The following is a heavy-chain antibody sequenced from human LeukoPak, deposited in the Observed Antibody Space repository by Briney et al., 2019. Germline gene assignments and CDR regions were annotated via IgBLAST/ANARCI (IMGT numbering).Heavy chain of an antibody. D-gene: IGHD5/OR15-5a*01. CDR3: AKDRPHPSVEPTNFDY. Sequence: GGSLRLSCAASGVMFPSYWMTWVRQAPGKGLEWVSGISGSGGSTYYADSVKGRFTISRDNSMNTLYLQMNSLRAEDTAVYYCAKDRPHPSVEPTNFDYWGQGTLVTVSS. CDR2: ISGSGGST. J-gene: IGHJ4*02. CDR1: GVMFPSYW. V-gene: IGHV3-23*01.